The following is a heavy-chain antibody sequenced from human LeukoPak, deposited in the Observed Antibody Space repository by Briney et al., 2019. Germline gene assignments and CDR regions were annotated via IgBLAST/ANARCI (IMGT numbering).Heavy chain of an antibody. CDR1: GGSISSYY. V-gene: IGHV4-4*07. J-gene: IGHJ5*02. CDR3: ARDYYGSGSFAWFDP. D-gene: IGHD3-10*01. Sequence: SETLSLTCTVSGGSISSYYWSWIRQPAGKGLEWIGRICTSGSTNYNPSLKSRVTMSVDTSKNQFSLKLSSVTAADTAVYYCARDYYGSGSFAWFDPWGQGTLVTVSS. CDR2: ICTSGST.